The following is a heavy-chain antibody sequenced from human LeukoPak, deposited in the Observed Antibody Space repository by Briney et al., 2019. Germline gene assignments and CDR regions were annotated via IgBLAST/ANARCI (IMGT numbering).Heavy chain of an antibody. CDR1: GFTFGRYW. CDR2: IKEDGSVR. V-gene: IGHV3-7*01. J-gene: IGHJ6*02. D-gene: IGHD2-21*02. Sequence: PGGSLRLSCGASGFTFGRYWMTWVRQTPAKGLEFVANIKEDGSVRNYVDSVQGRFTISRDNSKNTLYLQMNSLRAEDTAVYYCAKDAVPHLAYCGGDCFSGVSYYHGMDVWGQGTTVTVSS. CDR3: AKDAVPHLAYCGGDCFSGVSYYHGMDV.